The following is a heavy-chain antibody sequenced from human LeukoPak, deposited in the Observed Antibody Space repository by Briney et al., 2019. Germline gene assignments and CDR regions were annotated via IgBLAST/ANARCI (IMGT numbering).Heavy chain of an antibody. CDR3: ATYTHWVAGDV. V-gene: IGHV3-7*01. J-gene: IGHJ6*02. CDR2: MNQDGSEK. CDR1: GFTFSESW. D-gene: IGHD3-16*01. Sequence: GGSLRLSCAASGFTFSESWMSWIRQAPGKGLEWVANMNQDGSEKDYVDSVKGRFTISRDNARESLYLQMSSLRAEDTAVYYCATYTHWVAGDVWGHGTTVTVSS.